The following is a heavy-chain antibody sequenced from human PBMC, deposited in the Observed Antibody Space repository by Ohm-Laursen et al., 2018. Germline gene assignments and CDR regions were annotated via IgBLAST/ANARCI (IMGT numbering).Heavy chain of an antibody. CDR2: INKDESEK. Sequence: SLRLSCTASDLTLSDNYINWVRQPPGKGLEWVANINKDESEKYYVDSVKGRFTISKDNAKNSLYLQMNSLKFEDTAVYYCARGRMYRTSYHYDSDYWGQGALVTVSS. CDR3: ARGRMYRTSYHYDSDY. J-gene: IGHJ4*02. V-gene: IGHV3-7*01. D-gene: IGHD3-22*01. CDR1: DLTLSDNY.